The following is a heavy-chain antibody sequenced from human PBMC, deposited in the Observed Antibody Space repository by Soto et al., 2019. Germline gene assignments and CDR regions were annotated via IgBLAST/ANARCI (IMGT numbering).Heavy chain of an antibody. J-gene: IGHJ4*02. CDR3: ARGESVVGDY. D-gene: IGHD2-15*01. Sequence: ASVKVSCKASGYTFTSYAMHWVRQAPGQRLEWMGWINAGNGDTKCSQKFQDRVTITRDTSASTAYMELSSLRSEDTAVYYCARGESVVGDYWGQGTLVTVSS. CDR1: GYTFTSYA. V-gene: IGHV1-3*01. CDR2: INAGNGDT.